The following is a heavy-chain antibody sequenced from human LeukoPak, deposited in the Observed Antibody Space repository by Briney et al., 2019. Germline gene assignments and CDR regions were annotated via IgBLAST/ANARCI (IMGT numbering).Heavy chain of an antibody. CDR2: IYYSGST. D-gene: IGHD1-26*01. V-gene: IGHV4-59*12. CDR1: GDSISSYY. J-gene: IGHJ3*02. Sequence: SETLSLTCTVSGDSISSYYWSWIRQPPGKGLEWIGYIYYSGSTNYNPSLKSRVTISVDTSKNQFSLKLSSVTAADTAVYYCARRGSGRRAFDIWGQGTMVTVSS. CDR3: ARRGSGRRAFDI.